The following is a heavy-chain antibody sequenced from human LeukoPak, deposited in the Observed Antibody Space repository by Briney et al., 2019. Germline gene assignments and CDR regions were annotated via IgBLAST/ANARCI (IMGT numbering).Heavy chain of an antibody. CDR2: IKQDGSEK. V-gene: IGHV3-7*01. CDR1: GFTVSSNY. CDR3: AREPAAAGKNWFDP. J-gene: IGHJ5*02. Sequence: PGGSLRLSCAASGFTVSSNYMGWVRQAPGKGLEWVANIKQDGSEKYYVDSVKGRFTISRDNAKNSLYLQMNSLRVKDTAVYYCAREPAAAGKNWFDPWGQGTLVTVSS. D-gene: IGHD6-25*01.